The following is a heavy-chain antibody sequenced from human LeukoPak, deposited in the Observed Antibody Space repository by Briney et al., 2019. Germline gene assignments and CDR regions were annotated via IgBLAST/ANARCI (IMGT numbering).Heavy chain of an antibody. J-gene: IGHJ4*02. Sequence: GGSLRLSCAASGFTFSSYEMNWVRQAPGKGLEWVSYISSSGSTIYYADSVKGRFTISRDNAKNSLYLQMNSLRAEDTAVYYCARVYYGSGSYYRFPTANDYWGQGTLVTVSS. V-gene: IGHV3-48*03. CDR3: ARVYYGSGSYYRFPTANDY. CDR1: GFTFSSYE. CDR2: ISSSGSTI. D-gene: IGHD3-10*01.